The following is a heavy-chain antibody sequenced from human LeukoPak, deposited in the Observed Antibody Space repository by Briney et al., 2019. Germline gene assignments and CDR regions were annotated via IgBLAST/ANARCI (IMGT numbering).Heavy chain of an antibody. J-gene: IGHJ5*02. D-gene: IGHD6-13*01. CDR3: ARRRAEGGSNGHYNWFDP. Sequence: SETLSLTCAVYSGSFSSYYWGWIRQPPGKGLEWIGEINHSGSTNYNPSLKSRVTISVDTSKNQFSLKLSSVTAADTAAYYCARRRAEGGSNGHYNWFDPWGQGILVTVSS. CDR1: SGSFSSYY. V-gene: IGHV4-34*01. CDR2: INHSGST.